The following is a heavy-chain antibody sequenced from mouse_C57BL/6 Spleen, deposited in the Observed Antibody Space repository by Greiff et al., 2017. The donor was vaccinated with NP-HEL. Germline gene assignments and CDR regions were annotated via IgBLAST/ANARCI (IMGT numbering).Heavy chain of an antibody. J-gene: IGHJ2*01. CDR3: ARHDYDENFDY. D-gene: IGHD2-4*01. Sequence: EVQLVESGGGLVKPGGSLKLSCAASGFTFSSYTMSWVRQTPEKRLEWVATISGGGGNTYYPDSVKGRFTISRDNAKNTLYLQMSSLRSEDTALYYCARHDYDENFDYWGQGTTLTVSS. CDR2: ISGGGGNT. CDR1: GFTFSSYT. V-gene: IGHV5-9*01.